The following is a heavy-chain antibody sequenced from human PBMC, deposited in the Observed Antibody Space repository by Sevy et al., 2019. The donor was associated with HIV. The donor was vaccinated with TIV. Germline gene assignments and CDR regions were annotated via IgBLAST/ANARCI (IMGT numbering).Heavy chain of an antibody. CDR2: IIPIFSTA. Sequence: ASVKVSCKASGGTFSSYAISWVRQAPGQGLEWMGGIIPIFSTANYAQKFQGRVTITADESTSTAYMELSSLRSKDTAVYYCARDGHTVTTRDDAFDIWGQGTMVTVSS. J-gene: IGHJ3*02. CDR1: GGTFSSYA. CDR3: ARDGHTVTTRDDAFDI. V-gene: IGHV1-69*13. D-gene: IGHD4-4*01.